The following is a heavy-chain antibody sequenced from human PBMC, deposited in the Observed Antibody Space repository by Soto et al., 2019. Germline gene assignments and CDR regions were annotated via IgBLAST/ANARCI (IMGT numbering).Heavy chain of an antibody. D-gene: IGHD3-22*01. CDR2: IYYSGST. V-gene: IGHV4-39*07. CDR1: GGSISSSSYY. J-gene: IGHJ3*02. CDR3: ARGGYYYDSSGGTLHDAFDI. Sequence: PSETLSLTCTVSGGSISSSSYYWGWIRQPPGKGLEWIGSIYYSGSTYYNPSLKSRVTISVDTSKNQFSLKLSSVTAADTAVYYCARGGYYYDSSGGTLHDAFDIWGQGTMVTVSS.